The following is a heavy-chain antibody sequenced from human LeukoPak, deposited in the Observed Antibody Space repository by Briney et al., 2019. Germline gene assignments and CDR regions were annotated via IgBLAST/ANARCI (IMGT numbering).Heavy chain of an antibody. D-gene: IGHD6-6*01. CDR3: AREGGIGSSSWIDY. V-gene: IGHV4-31*03. J-gene: IGHJ4*02. Sequence: SETLSLTCTVSGGSISSGGYYWSWIRQHPGKGLEWIGYIYYSGSTYYNPSLKSRVTISIDTSKNQISLKLSSVTAADTAVYSCAREGGIGSSSWIDYWGQGTLVTVSS. CDR1: GGSISSGGYY. CDR2: IYYSGST.